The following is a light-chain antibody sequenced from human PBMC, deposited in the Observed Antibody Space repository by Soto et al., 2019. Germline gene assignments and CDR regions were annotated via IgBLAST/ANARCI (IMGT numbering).Light chain of an antibody. J-gene: IGKJ1*01. CDR3: QEYDTSFTWT. V-gene: IGKV1-5*03. CDR1: QTINNW. CDR2: KVS. Sequence: DIQMTRSPSTLSASIGDTVTITCRASQTINNWLAWYQQKPGQAPKVLIHKVSTLESGVPARFSGSGSGTDFTLTISNLQPDDFATYYCQEYDTSFTWTFGQGTRVELK.